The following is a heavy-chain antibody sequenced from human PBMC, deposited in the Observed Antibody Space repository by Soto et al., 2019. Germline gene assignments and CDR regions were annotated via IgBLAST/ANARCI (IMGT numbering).Heavy chain of an antibody. CDR3: ARGVSVTFDL. J-gene: IGHJ3*01. V-gene: IGHV3-74*01. CDR1: GFTFSYYW. D-gene: IGHD2-8*01. Sequence: EVQLVESEGGLVQPGGSLRLSCAASGFTFSYYWMHWVRQAPGQGLVWVARIHSDGSSTTYADSVKGRFTMSRDNAKNTLYLQMNSLRAEDTAVYYCARGVSVTFDLWGLGTIVTVSS. CDR2: IHSDGSST.